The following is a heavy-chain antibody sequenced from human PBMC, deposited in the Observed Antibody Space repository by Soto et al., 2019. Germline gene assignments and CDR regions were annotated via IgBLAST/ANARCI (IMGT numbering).Heavy chain of an antibody. CDR2: VSHDGGT. CDR3: ARGQLVWYGDLTPYHRDMDV. CDR1: GGSFDDFY. J-gene: IGHJ6*02. D-gene: IGHD3-10*01. Sequence: QVQLQQWGAGLLRPSETLSLTCAFYGGSFDDFYWSWVRQSPGKGLEWVGEVSHDGGTNYSPSLARGVSISVDTRQRQFSLHLRAVTAADTGLYYCARGQLVWYGDLTPYHRDMDVWGQGTTVTVSS. V-gene: IGHV4-34*02.